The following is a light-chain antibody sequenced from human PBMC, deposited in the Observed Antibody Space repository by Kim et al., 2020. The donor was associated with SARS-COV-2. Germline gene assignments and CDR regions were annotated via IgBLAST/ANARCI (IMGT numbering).Light chain of an antibody. CDR1: NSDIGAYDY. CDR3: SSYTLSDTFV. Sequence: GQSITISGTGTNSDIGAYDYVAFFQQHPDKVPRLIIYDINKRPSGISSRFSGSKSGNTASLTISGLQADDEADYYCSSYTLSDTFVFGTGTKVTVL. V-gene: IGLV2-14*03. CDR2: DIN. J-gene: IGLJ1*01.